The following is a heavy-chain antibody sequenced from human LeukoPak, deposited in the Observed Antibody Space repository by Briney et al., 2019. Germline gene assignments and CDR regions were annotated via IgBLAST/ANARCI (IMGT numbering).Heavy chain of an antibody. CDR1: GFTFSSYA. Sequence: GGSLRLSCAASGFTFSSYAMVWVRQAPGKGLEWVAVVSYNGNSKYYADSVKGRFTISRDNSKNTLYLQMNSLRPEDTAVYYCARPGGYQANYYFYALDVWGQGTTVTVSS. J-gene: IGHJ6*02. CDR3: ARPGGYQANYYFYALDV. D-gene: IGHD3-16*01. CDR2: VSYNGNSK. V-gene: IGHV3-30-3*01.